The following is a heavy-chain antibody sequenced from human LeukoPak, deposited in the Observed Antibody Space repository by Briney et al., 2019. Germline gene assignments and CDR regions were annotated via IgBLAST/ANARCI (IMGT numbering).Heavy chain of an antibody. CDR1: GFTFSSYG. V-gene: IGHV3-64*01. CDR3: ARNTGSYPPNYFDY. CDR2: ISSNGGST. D-gene: IGHD3-16*02. Sequence: GGSLRLSCAASGFTFSSYGMHWVRQAPGKGLEYVSAISSNGGSTYYANSVKGRFTISRDNSKNTLYLQMGSLRAEDMAVYYCARNTGSYPPNYFDYWGQGTLVTVSS. J-gene: IGHJ4*02.